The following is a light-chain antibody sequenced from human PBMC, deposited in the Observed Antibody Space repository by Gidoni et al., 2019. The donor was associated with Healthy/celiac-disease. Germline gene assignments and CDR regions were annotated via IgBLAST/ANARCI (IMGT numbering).Light chain of an antibody. CDR2: GNS. CDR3: QSYDSSLSGHVV. V-gene: IGLV1-40*01. J-gene: IGLJ2*01. Sequence: QSVLTQPPAVPGAPGQRVTTACTGSSSNIGAGYDVHWYQQLPGTAPQLLIYGNSNRPSGVPDRFSGSKSGTSASLAITGLQAEDEADYYCQSYDSSLSGHVVFGGGTKLTVL. CDR1: SSNIGAGYD.